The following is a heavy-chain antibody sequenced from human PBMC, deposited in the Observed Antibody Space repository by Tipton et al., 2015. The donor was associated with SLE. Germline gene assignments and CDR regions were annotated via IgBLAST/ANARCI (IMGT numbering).Heavy chain of an antibody. V-gene: IGHV4-39*07. D-gene: IGHD3-9*01. CDR1: GGFISGSGYY. J-gene: IGHJ3*02. Sequence: TLSLTCPLSGGFISGSGYYWGWIRQPPGKGLEWIGNIYYSGSTYYNPSLKSRVTISVDTSKNQFSLKLSSVTAADTAVYYCARDLGYFDWFHDAFDIWGQGTMVTVSS. CDR3: ARDLGYFDWFHDAFDI. CDR2: IYYSGST.